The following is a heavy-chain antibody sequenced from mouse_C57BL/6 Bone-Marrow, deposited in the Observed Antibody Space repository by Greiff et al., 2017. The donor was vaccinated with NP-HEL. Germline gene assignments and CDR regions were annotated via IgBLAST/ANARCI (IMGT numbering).Heavy chain of an antibody. CDR1: GYTFTSYW. CDR2: IDPSDSYT. V-gene: IGHV1-69*01. Sequence: QVQLQQPGAELVMPGASVKLSCKASGYTFTSYWMHWVKQRPGQGLEWIGEIDPSDSYTNYTQKFKGKSTLTVDKSSSTAYMQLSSLTSEDSAFYYCARFDPDYWGQGTTLTVSS. CDR3: ARFDPDY. J-gene: IGHJ2*01.